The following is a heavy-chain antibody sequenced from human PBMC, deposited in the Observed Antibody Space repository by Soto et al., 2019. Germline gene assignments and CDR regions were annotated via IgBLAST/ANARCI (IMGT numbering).Heavy chain of an antibody. CDR3: ARHSASWQWFDY. CDR2: IYYSGST. J-gene: IGHJ5*01. CDR1: GGSISSGGYY. D-gene: IGHD1-26*01. Sequence: QVQLQESGPGLVKPSQTLSLTCSVSGGSISSGGYYWSWIRQHPEKGLEWIGYIYYSGSTNYNPSPTSRVIISVDTSSNRFSLDLRSVTAADTAIYYCARHSASWQWFDYWGQGTLVTVSS. V-gene: IGHV4-31*03.